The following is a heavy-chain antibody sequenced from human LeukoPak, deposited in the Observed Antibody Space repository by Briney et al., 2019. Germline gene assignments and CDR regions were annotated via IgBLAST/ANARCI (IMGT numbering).Heavy chain of an antibody. CDR3: ARGSDGDYGSYYYYMDV. CDR1: GGSISSGDYY. Sequence: PSQTLSLTCTVSGGSISSGDYYWSWIRQPPGKGLEWIGYIYYSGSTYYNPSLKSRVTISVDTSKNQFSLKLSSVTAADTAVYYCARGSDGDYGSYYYYMDVWGKGTTVTVSS. D-gene: IGHD4-17*01. CDR2: IYYSGST. J-gene: IGHJ6*03. V-gene: IGHV4-30-4*08.